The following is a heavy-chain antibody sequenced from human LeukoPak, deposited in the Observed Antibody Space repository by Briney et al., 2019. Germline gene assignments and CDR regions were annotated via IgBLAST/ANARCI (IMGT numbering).Heavy chain of an antibody. J-gene: IGHJ6*02. D-gene: IGHD3-10*01. CDR2: ISGSGGST. CDR3: AQLVARSDYYGMDV. Sequence: GGSLRLSCAASGFTFSSYAMSWVRQTPGKGLEWVSAISGSGGSTFYADSVKGRFIISRDNSKNTLFLQMNSLRADDTAVYYCAQLVARSDYYGMDVWGQGTTVTVSS. V-gene: IGHV3-23*01. CDR1: GFTFSSYA.